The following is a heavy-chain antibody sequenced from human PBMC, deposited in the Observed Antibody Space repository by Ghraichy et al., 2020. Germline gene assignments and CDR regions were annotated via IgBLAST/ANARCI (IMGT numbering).Heavy chain of an antibody. J-gene: IGHJ6*02. D-gene: IGHD1-14*01. Sequence: SETLSLTCTVSGGSSSTYYWSWIRQPPGKGLEWIGYIYYTGSANYNPSLKSRVTLSVDTSKSQFSLKMSSVTAADTAMYYCARVNHYYGTDVWGQGTTVTVSS. CDR2: IYYTGSA. CDR1: GGSSSTYY. CDR3: ARVNHYYGTDV. V-gene: IGHV4-59*01.